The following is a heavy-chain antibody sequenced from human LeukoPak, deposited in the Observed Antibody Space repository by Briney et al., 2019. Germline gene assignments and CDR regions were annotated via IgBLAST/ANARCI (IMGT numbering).Heavy chain of an antibody. CDR1: GYTFTGYY. CDR2: INPNSGGT. J-gene: IGHJ4*02. V-gene: IGHV1-2*02. CDR3: ARDLWTFWSGYYWAY. Sequence: ASVKVSCKASGYTFTGYYMHWVRQAPGLGLEWMGWINPNSGGTNYAQKFQGRVTMTRDTSISTAYMELSRLRSDDTAVYYCARDLWTFWSGYYWAYWGQGTLVTVSS. D-gene: IGHD3-3*01.